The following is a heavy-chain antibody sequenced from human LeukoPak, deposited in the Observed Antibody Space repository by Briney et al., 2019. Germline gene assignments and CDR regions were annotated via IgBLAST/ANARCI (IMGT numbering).Heavy chain of an antibody. CDR3: AESSSSTSPGGE. V-gene: IGHV1-2*02. Sequence: ASVKVSCKASGYTLTGYYMHWVRQAPGQGLEWMGWINPNSGGTNYAQKFQGRVTMTRDTSISTAYMELSRLRSDDTAVYYCAESSSSTSPGGEWGQGTLVTVSS. D-gene: IGHD2-2*01. J-gene: IGHJ4*02. CDR1: GYTLTGYY. CDR2: INPNSGGT.